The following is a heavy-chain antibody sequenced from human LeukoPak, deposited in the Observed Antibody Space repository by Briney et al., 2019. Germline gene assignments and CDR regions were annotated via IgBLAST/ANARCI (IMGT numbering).Heavy chain of an antibody. J-gene: IGHJ4*02. V-gene: IGHV3-23*01. CDR2: ISGSGGST. CDR1: GFTFSSYA. CDR3: AKDQAWVEYSSSSDEFDY. D-gene: IGHD6-6*01. Sequence: GGSLRLSCAASGFTFSSYAVGWVRQAPEKGLEWVSAISGSGGSTYYVYSVKGRFTISRENSKNTLHLQVNSLRAEATAVYYWAKDQAWVEYSSSSDEFDYRGQGTLVTVSS.